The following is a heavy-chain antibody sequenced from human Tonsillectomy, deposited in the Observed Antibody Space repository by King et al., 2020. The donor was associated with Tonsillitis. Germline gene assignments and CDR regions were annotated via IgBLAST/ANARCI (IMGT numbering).Heavy chain of an antibody. CDR1: GFPFSGNW. D-gene: IGHD2-15*01. Sequence: VQLVESGGGFVQPGGSLRLSCAASGFPFSGNWMSWVRQAPGKGLEGVACIKQDGRKIYYVDSMKGRCTISRDNAKNSLYLQINSLTTEDTAVYYCARDGPDGWNAFDMWGQGTMVTVSS. V-gene: IGHV3-7*03. CDR2: IKQDGRKI. CDR3: ARDGPDGWNAFDM. J-gene: IGHJ3*02.